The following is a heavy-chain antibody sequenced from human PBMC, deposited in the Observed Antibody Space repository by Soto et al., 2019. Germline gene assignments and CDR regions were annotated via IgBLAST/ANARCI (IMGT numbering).Heavy chain of an antibody. D-gene: IGHD3-9*01. V-gene: IGHV4-34*01. CDR2: INHSGST. J-gene: IGHJ4*02. CDR1: GGCFSGYY. Sequence: SETLSLTCAVYGGCFSGYYWSSIRQPPGTGLEWIGEINHSGSTNYNPTLKSRFPISVDTSKSQFSLKLSSVTAADTAVYYCASERRTGYYKGPKSRDYWGQGTLVTVSS. CDR3: ASERRTGYYKGPKSRDY.